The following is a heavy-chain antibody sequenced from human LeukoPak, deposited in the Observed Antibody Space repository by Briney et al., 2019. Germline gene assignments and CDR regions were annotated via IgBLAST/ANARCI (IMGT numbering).Heavy chain of an antibody. CDR3: ARERVVTATDAFDI. Sequence: GRSLRPSCAASGFTFSSYGMHWVRQAPGKGLEWVAVIWYDGSNKYYADSVKGRFTISRDNSKNTLYLQMNSLRAEDTAVYYCARERVVTATDAFDIWGQGTMVTVSS. CDR1: GFTFSSYG. J-gene: IGHJ3*02. D-gene: IGHD2-21*02. V-gene: IGHV3-33*01. CDR2: IWYDGSNK.